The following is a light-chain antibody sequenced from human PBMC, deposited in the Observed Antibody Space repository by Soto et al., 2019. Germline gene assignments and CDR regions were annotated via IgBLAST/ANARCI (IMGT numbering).Light chain of an antibody. CDR1: QTIYTW. J-gene: IGKJ1*01. CDR2: DAS. Sequence: DIQMPQSPSTLSTSVGDRVTITCRASQTIYTWLAWYQQKPGRAPKLLIYDASTLESWVPSRFSGSGSGTEFTLTISSLQPDDFATYYCQQYSAKWAFGQGTKVDIK. V-gene: IGKV1-5*01. CDR3: QQYSAKWA.